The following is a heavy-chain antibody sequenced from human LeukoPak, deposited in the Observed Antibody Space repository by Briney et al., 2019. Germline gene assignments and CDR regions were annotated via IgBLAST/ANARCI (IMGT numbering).Heavy chain of an antibody. CDR1: GFTFSSYG. Sequence: GGSLRLSCAASGFTFSSYGMHWVRQAPGKGLEWVAVIWYDGSNKYYADSVKGRFTISRDNSKNTLYLQMNSLRAEGTAVYYCARGPYSSSSGYYYYYYGMDVWGQGTTVTVSS. V-gene: IGHV3-33*01. CDR3: ARGPYSSSSGYYYYYYGMDV. J-gene: IGHJ6*02. D-gene: IGHD6-6*01. CDR2: IWYDGSNK.